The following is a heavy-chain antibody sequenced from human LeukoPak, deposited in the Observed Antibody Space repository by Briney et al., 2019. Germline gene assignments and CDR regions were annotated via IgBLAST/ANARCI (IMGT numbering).Heavy chain of an antibody. V-gene: IGHV3-23*01. CDR2: ISGSGGST. D-gene: IGHD6-19*01. CDR1: GFTFSSYA. Sequence: GGSLRLSCAASGFTFSSYAMSWVRQAPGKGLEWVSAISGSGGSTYYADSVKGRFTISRDNSKNTLYLQMNSLRAEDTAVYYCARDLGVAVAGISLDYWGQGTLVTVSS. J-gene: IGHJ4*02. CDR3: ARDLGVAVAGISLDY.